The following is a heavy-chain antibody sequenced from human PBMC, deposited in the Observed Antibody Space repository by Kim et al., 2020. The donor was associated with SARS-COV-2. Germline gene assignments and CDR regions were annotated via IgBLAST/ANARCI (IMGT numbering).Heavy chain of an antibody. V-gene: IGHV1-69*13. CDR1: GGTFSSYA. J-gene: IGHJ3*02. D-gene: IGHD2-2*03. CDR2: IIPIFGTA. CDR3: ATPGLDNDDAFDI. Sequence: SVKVSCKASGGTFSSYAISWVRQAPGQGLEWMGGIIPIFGTANYAQKFQGRVTITADESTSTAYMELSSLRSEDTAVYYCATPGLDNDDAFDIWGQGTMVTVSS.